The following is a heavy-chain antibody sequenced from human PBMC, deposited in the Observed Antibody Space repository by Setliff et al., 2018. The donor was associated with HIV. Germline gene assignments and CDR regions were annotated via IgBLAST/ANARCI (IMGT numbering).Heavy chain of an antibody. J-gene: IGHJ4*01. D-gene: IGHD2-21*01. CDR2: INPETGDP. V-gene: IGHV1-2*02. CDR1: GYSFIGHY. CDR3: ATGIPSDLDY. Sequence: VSCKTSGYSFIGHYLHWVRLAPGQGPEWVGWINPETGDPNYAQKFRGRVLMTRDTSITTAFLHVAKLTSDDTAIYYCATGIPSDLDYWGQGTLVTVSS.